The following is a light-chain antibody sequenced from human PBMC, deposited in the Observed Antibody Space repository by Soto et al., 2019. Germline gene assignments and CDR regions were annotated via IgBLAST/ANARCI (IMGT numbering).Light chain of an antibody. CDR2: GAS. Sequence: EIVLTQSPGTLSLSPGERDTLSCRAIQSVSSSYLAWYQQKPGQAPRLLIYGASSRATGIPDRFSGSGSGTDFTLTISRLEPEDFAVYYCQQYGSSPDTFGQGTKVDIK. V-gene: IGKV3-20*01. CDR1: QSVSSSY. J-gene: IGKJ1*01. CDR3: QQYGSSPDT.